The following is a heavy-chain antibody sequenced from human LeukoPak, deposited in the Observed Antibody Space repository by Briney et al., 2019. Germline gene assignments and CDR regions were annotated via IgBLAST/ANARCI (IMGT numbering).Heavy chain of an antibody. CDR3: ARVGGYCSSTSCAAFGAFDI. D-gene: IGHD2-2*01. CDR1: GFTFSSYS. J-gene: IGHJ3*02. V-gene: IGHV3-21*01. Sequence: SGGSLRLSCAASGFTFSSYSMNWVRQAPGKGLEWVSSISSSSSYIYYADSVKGRFTISRDNAKNSLYLQMNSLRAGDTAVYYCARVGGYCSSTSCAAFGAFDIWGQGTMVTVSS. CDR2: ISSSSSYI.